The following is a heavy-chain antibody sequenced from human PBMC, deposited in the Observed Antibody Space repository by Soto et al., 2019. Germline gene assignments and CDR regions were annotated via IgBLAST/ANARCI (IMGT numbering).Heavy chain of an antibody. J-gene: IGHJ6*02. D-gene: IGHD3-10*01. Sequence: SETLSLTCTVSGGSISSYYWSWIRQPPGKGLERIGYIYYSGSTNYNPSLKSRVSISVDTSKNQFSLKLSSVTAADTAVYYCARGSPYYSGSYYKNFYYYGMDVWGQGTTVTVSS. CDR2: IYYSGST. CDR3: ARGSPYYSGSYYKNFYYYGMDV. V-gene: IGHV4-59*01. CDR1: GGSISSYY.